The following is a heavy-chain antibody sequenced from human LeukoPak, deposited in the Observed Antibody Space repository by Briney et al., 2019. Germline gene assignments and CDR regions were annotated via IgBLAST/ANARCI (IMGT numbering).Heavy chain of an antibody. J-gene: IGHJ4*02. Sequence: GGSLRLSCAASGFAFSSSWMHWVRQAPGKGLVWASRINPDASITTYADSVRGRFTISRDNAKNTAYLQMNSLRGEDTAVYYCARAMISGSEYWGQGTLVTVSS. D-gene: IGHD3-22*01. V-gene: IGHV3-74*01. CDR2: INPDASIT. CDR3: ARAMISGSEY. CDR1: GFAFSSSW.